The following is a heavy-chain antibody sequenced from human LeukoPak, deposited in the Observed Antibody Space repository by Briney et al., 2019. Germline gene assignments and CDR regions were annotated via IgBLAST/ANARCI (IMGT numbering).Heavy chain of an antibody. D-gene: IGHD1-26*01. CDR2: YSLAGQT. CDR3: SGESGPFCPFGY. Sequence: SQTLSLTCGVSGGSISGTNWGSSVRQPPGQSLEGIGEYSLAGQTNFNPSLNGRVTMSLDKYSNELYLHLTSVSAAERATYFCSGESGPFCPFGYWGQGTLVIVSS. J-gene: IGHJ4*02. V-gene: IGHV4/OR15-8*02. CDR1: GGSISGTNW.